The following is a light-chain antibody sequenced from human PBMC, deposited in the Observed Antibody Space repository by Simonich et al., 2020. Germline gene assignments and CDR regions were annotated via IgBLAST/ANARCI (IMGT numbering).Light chain of an antibody. V-gene: IGKV3-15*01. CDR3: QQYNNWPPWT. Sequence: EIVMTQSPATPSVSPGERATLSCRASQSVSSNFAWYQQKPGQAPRLLIYGASTRATVIPARFSGSGSGTEFTLTISSLQSEDFAVYYCQQYNNWPPWTFGQGTKVEIK. CDR2: GAS. J-gene: IGKJ1*01. CDR1: QSVSSN.